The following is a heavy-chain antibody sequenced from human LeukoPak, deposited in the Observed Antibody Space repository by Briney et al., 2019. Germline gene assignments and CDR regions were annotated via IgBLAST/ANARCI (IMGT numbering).Heavy chain of an antibody. CDR1: GFTVSSNY. V-gene: IGHV3-21*01. Sequence: PGGSPRLSCAASGFTVSSNYMSWVRQAPGKGLEWVSSISRSSIYMYYADSVKGRFTISRDNAKNSLYLQMNSLRAEDTAVYYCARGRYDSSGYYSIFDYWGQGTLVTVSS. J-gene: IGHJ4*02. D-gene: IGHD3-22*01. CDR2: ISRSSIYM. CDR3: ARGRYDSSGYYSIFDY.